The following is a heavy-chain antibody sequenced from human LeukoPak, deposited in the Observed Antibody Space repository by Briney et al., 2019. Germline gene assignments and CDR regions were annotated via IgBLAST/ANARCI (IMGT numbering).Heavy chain of an antibody. CDR2: MKQDGSET. J-gene: IGHJ4*02. CDR1: GFTFSNYW. Sequence: GGSLRLSCAASGFTFSNYWMSWVRQAPGKGLEWVANMKQDGSETYYVDSVKGRFTISRDNAKNSLYLQMNSLRAEDTAVYYCARDSESGWSDYWGQGTLVTVSS. V-gene: IGHV3-7*01. D-gene: IGHD6-19*01. CDR3: ARDSESGWSDY.